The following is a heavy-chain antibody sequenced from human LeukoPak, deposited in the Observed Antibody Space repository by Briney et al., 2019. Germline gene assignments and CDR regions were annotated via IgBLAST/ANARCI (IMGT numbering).Heavy chain of an antibody. CDR3: ASDLYYYDSSGYYSEYFDY. D-gene: IGHD3-22*01. V-gene: IGHV1-69*05. CDR1: GGTFSSHA. Sequence: ASVKVSCKXSGGTFSSHAISWVRQAPGQGLEWMGRIIPIFGTANYAQKFQGRVTITTDESTSTAYMELSSLRSEDTAVYYCASDLYYYDSSGYYSEYFDYWGQGTLVTVSS. J-gene: IGHJ4*02. CDR2: IIPIFGTA.